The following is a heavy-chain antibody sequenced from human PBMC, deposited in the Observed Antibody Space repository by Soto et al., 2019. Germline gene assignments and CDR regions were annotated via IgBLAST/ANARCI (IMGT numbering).Heavy chain of an antibody. CDR3: ARVRPVTQRRGAFDI. J-gene: IGHJ3*02. Sequence: SETLSLTCAVYGGSFSGYYWSWIRQPPGKGLEWIGEINHSGSTTYNPSLKSRVTISVDTSKNQFSLKLSSVTAADTAVYYCARVRPVTQRRGAFDIWGQGTMVTVSS. D-gene: IGHD6-25*01. CDR2: INHSGST. CDR1: GGSFSGYY. V-gene: IGHV4-34*01.